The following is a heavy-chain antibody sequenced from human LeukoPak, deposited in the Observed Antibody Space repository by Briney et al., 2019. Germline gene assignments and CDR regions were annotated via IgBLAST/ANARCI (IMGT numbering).Heavy chain of an antibody. D-gene: IGHD6-19*01. CDR3: ARDRKGWYSSGWYPWFDP. Sequence: AGGSLRLSCAASGFTFSSYWMCWVRQAPGKGLEWVANIKQDGSEKYYVDSVKGRFTISRDNAKNSLYPQMNSLRAEDTAVYYCARDRKGWYSSGWYPWFDPWGQGTLVTVSS. CDR2: IKQDGSEK. CDR1: GFTFSSYW. J-gene: IGHJ5*02. V-gene: IGHV3-7*01.